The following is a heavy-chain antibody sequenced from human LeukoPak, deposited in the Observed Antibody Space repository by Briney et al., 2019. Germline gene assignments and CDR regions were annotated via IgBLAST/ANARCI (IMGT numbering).Heavy chain of an antibody. CDR3: AGESLN. J-gene: IGHJ4*02. CDR2: ISGSSTYI. CDR1: GFPFSTSN. V-gene: IGHV3-21*01. Sequence: GESLRLSCAASGFPFSTSNMAWVRQAPEKGLEWVSSISGSSTYIYYSESAKGRFTISRDNAKNSLSLQMDSLRVEDTAVYYCAGESLNWGRGTLVTVSS.